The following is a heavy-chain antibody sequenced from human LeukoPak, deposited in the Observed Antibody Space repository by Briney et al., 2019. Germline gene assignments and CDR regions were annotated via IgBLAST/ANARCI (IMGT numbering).Heavy chain of an antibody. V-gene: IGHV3-66*01. CDR1: GFTVSSNY. D-gene: IGHD3-10*01. J-gene: IGHJ4*02. CDR2: IYSGGST. Sequence: GGSLRLSCAASGFTVSSNYMSWVRQAPGKGLEWVSVIYSGGSTYYADSVKGRFTISRDNSKNTLYLQMNSLRAEDTAVYYCARVMHYYGSGSYSALDYWGQGTLVTVSS. CDR3: ARVMHYYGSGSYSALDY.